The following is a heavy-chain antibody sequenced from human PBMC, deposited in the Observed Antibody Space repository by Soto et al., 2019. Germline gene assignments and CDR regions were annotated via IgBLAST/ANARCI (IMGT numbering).Heavy chain of an antibody. CDR2: IYHSGST. CDR3: ARWGRYYKMWFDP. D-gene: IGHD3-10*01. J-gene: IGHJ5*02. CDR1: GGSISSGGYS. Sequence: PSETLSLTCAVSGGSISSGGYSWSWIRQPPGKGLEWIGYIYHSGSTYYNPSLKSRVTISVDRSKNQFSLKLSSVTAADTAVYYCARWGRYYKMWFDPWGQGALVTVSS. V-gene: IGHV4-30-2*01.